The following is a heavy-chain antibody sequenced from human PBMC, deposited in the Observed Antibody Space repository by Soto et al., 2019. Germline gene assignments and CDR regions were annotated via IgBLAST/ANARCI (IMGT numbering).Heavy chain of an antibody. J-gene: IGHJ1*01. CDR1: GFTFSSYS. CDR3: ARDLGSSWYPEYFQH. D-gene: IGHD6-13*01. CDR2: ISSSSSTI. Sequence: GGSLRLSFAASGFTFSSYSMNWVRQAPGKGLEGVSYISSSSSTIYYADSVKGRFTISRDNAKNSLYLQMNSLRAEDTAVYYCARDLGSSWYPEYFQHWGQGTLVTVSS. V-gene: IGHV3-48*01.